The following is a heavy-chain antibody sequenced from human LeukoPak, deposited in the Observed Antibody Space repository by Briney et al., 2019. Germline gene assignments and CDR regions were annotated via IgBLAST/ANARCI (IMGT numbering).Heavy chain of an antibody. J-gene: IGHJ5*02. D-gene: IGHD3-16*01. V-gene: IGHV1-18*01. CDR1: GYTFASSG. CDR2: ISAYNGNS. Sequence: ASVKVSCKASGYTFASSGISWVRQAPGQGLEWVGWISAYNGNSHYAQSLQGRVTLTRDTSISTAHMELSRLRSDDTAVYYCARDEYVLTSFDPWGQGTLVTVSS. CDR3: ARDEYVLTSFDP.